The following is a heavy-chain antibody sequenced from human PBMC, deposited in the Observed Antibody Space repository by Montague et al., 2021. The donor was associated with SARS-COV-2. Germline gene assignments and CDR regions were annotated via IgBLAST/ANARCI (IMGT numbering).Heavy chain of an antibody. Sequence: SETLSLICAVHGTSFSGYYWNWIRQPPGKGLEWIGEINHGGSTKYSPSLKSRLTISADTSKNQFSLKPTSVAAADTAVYYCARLRDGVVPSPILGIGPYYSYYYMDVWGRGTTVTVSS. V-gene: IGHV4-34*01. CDR1: GTSFSGYY. J-gene: IGHJ6*03. D-gene: IGHD3-10*01. CDR2: INHGGST. CDR3: ARLRDGVVPSPILGIGPYYSYYYMDV.